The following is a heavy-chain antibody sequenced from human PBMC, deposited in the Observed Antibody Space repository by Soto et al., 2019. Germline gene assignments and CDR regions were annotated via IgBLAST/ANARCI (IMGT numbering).Heavy chain of an antibody. Sequence: GGSLRLSCAASGFTFSSGGMHWVRQAPGKGLEWVSVISGSGDSTYYADSVKGRFTISRDNSKNTLYLQMNSLRAEDTAVYYCARELGYCSGGNCYMEGAFDIWGQGTMVTVSS. CDR3: ARELGYCSGGNCYMEGAFDI. V-gene: IGHV3-23*01. CDR2: ISGSGDST. J-gene: IGHJ3*02. CDR1: GFTFSSGG. D-gene: IGHD2-15*01.